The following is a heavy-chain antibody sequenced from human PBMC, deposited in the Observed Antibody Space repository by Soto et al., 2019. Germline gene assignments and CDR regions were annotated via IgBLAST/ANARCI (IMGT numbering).Heavy chain of an antibody. Sequence: GXSVEVTLEASCVRFTCSCSSPLRHTPGQGLEWMGWISAYNGNTNYAQKLQGRVTMTTDTSTSTAYMELRSLRYDDTAVYYCARDHPYSSSWYYDYWGQGTLVTVSS. CDR2: ISAYNGNT. J-gene: IGHJ4*02. D-gene: IGHD6-13*01. CDR1: CVRFTCSC. V-gene: IGHV1-18*01. CDR3: ARDHPYSSSWYYDY.